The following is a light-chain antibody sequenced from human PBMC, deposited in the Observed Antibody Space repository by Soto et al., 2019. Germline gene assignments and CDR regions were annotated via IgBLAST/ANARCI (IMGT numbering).Light chain of an antibody. Sequence: QSVLTQPPSASGTPGQRVTISCSGSSSNIGSNYVYWYQQLPATAPKLLIYRNNQRPSGVPDRFPGSKSGTSASLAISGLRSEAEADYYCAAWDDRLRGLYVFGIGTKVTVL. V-gene: IGLV1-47*01. CDR2: RNN. CDR1: SSNIGSNY. CDR3: AAWDDRLRGLYV. J-gene: IGLJ1*01.